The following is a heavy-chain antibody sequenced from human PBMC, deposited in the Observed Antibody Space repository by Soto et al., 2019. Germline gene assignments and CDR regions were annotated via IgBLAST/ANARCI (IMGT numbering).Heavy chain of an antibody. Sequence: QVQLVQSGAEVKKPGSSVKVSCKASGGNFRSQSISISWVRQAPGQGLEWMGRAIPVLGVANYAQKFQGRVTITADKFTSTVYMELSSQRSDDTAVYYCARDRDVAAAGNVETNYYYGMDVWGQGTTVTVSS. CDR1: GGNFRSQSIS. CDR3: ARDRDVAAAGNVETNYYYGMDV. D-gene: IGHD6-13*01. CDR2: AIPVLGVA. V-gene: IGHV1-69*08. J-gene: IGHJ6*02.